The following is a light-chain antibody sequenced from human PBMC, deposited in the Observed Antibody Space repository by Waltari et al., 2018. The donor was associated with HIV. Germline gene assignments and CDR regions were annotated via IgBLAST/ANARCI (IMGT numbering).Light chain of an antibody. CDR3: QSADSSGTYPWV. CDR1: AFPKQY. J-gene: IGLJ3*02. CDR2: KDS. V-gene: IGLV3-25*03. Sequence: SYELTQPPSVSVSPGQKARNPSPGAAFPKQYDYWYQQKPGKAPVLVIYKDSEMPSGIPERFSGSSSGTTVTLTISGVQAEDEADYYCQSADSSGTYPWVFGGGTKLTVL.